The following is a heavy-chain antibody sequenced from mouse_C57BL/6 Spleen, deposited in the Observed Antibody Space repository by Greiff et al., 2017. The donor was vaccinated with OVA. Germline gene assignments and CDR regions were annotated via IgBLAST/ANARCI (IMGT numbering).Heavy chain of an antibody. V-gene: IGHV1-26*01. D-gene: IGHD2-3*01. CDR2: INPNNGGT. Sequence: EVQLQQSGPELVKPGASVKISCKASGYTFTDYYMNWVKQSHGKSLEWIGDINPNNGGTSYNQKFKGKATLTVDKSSSTAYMELRSLTSEDSAVYFCANYDDYYAMDYWGQGTSVTVSS. CDR1: GYTFTDYY. CDR3: ANYDDYYAMDY. J-gene: IGHJ4*01.